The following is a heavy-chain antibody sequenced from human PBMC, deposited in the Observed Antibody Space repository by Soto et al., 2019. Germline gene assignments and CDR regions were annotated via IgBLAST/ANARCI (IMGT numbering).Heavy chain of an antibody. D-gene: IGHD2-21*02. J-gene: IGHJ4*02. CDR2: IYYSGST. V-gene: IGHV4-59*01. CDR3: AIFRCGGDCYYDY. CDR1: GGSISSYY. Sequence: PSETLSLTCTVSGGSISSYYWSWIRQPPGKGLEWIGYIYYSGSTNYNPSLKSRVTISVDTSKNQFSLKLSSVTAADTAVYYCAIFRCGGDCYYDYWGPGTLVTVSS.